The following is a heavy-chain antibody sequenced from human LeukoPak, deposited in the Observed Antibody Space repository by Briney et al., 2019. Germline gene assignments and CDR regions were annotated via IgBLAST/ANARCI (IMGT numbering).Heavy chain of an antibody. CDR2: ISGSGGST. J-gene: IGHJ3*02. Sequence: GGSLRLSCAASGFTFSSYAMSWVRQAPGKGLEWVSAISGSGGSTYYADSVKGRFSISRDNSKNTLYLQMNSLRAEDTAVYYCAKDQWLVLYAFDIWGQGTMVTVSS. D-gene: IGHD6-19*01. CDR3: AKDQWLVLYAFDI. V-gene: IGHV3-23*01. CDR1: GFTFSSYA.